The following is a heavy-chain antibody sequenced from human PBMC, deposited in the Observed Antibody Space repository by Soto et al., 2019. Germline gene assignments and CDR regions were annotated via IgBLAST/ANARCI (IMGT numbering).Heavy chain of an antibody. D-gene: IGHD3-10*01. Sequence: SETLSLTCTVSGGSVSSGSYYWSWIRQPPGKGLEWIGYIYYSGSTNYNPSLKSRVTISVDTSKNQFSLKLSSVTAADTAVYYCERDLTGELWFGELPEGPHYGMDVWGQGTTVTVSS. CDR3: ERDLTGELWFGELPEGPHYGMDV. CDR2: IYYSGST. V-gene: IGHV4-61*01. CDR1: GGSVSSGSYY. J-gene: IGHJ6*02.